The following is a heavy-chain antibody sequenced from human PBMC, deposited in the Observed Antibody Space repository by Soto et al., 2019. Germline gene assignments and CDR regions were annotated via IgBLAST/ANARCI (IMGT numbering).Heavy chain of an antibody. J-gene: IGHJ6*02. CDR3: AKDVIAAVAFEYYYYYYGMDV. CDR2: ISYDGSNK. CDR1: GFTFSSYG. V-gene: IGHV3-30*18. Sequence: GGSLRLSCAASGFTFSSYGMHWVRQAPGKGLEWVAVISYDGSNKYYADSVKGRFTISRDNSKNTLDLQMNSLRAEDTAVYYCAKDVIAAVAFEYYYYYYGMDVWGQGTTVTVSS. D-gene: IGHD6-19*01.